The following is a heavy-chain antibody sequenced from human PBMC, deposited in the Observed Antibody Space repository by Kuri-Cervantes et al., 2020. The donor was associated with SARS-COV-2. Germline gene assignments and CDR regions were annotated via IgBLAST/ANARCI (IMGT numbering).Heavy chain of an antibody. D-gene: IGHD2-15*01. CDR3: ARDFFECSGGSCYSANWFDP. Sequence: ASVKVSCKASGYTFTGYYMHWVRQAPGQGLEWMGWINPNSGGTNYAQKFQGWVTMTRDTSISTAYMELSRRRADDTAVYYCARDFFECSGGSCYSANWFDPWGQGTLVTVSS. CDR2: INPNSGGT. CDR1: GYTFTGYY. J-gene: IGHJ5*02. V-gene: IGHV1-2*04.